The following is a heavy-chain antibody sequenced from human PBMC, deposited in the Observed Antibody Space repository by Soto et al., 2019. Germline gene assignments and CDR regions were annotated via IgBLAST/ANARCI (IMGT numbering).Heavy chain of an antibody. J-gene: IGHJ4*02. V-gene: IGHV3-11*06. CDR1: GFTFSDYY. CDR2: ISSSSSYT. CDR3: ARGKHGSSPYFDY. Sequence: QVQLVESGGGLVKPGGSLRLSCAASGFTFSDYYMSWLRQAPGKGLEWVSYISSSSSYTNYADSVKGRFTISRDNAKNSLYLQMNSLRAEDTAVYYCARGKHGSSPYFDYWGQGTLVTVSS. D-gene: IGHD6-6*01.